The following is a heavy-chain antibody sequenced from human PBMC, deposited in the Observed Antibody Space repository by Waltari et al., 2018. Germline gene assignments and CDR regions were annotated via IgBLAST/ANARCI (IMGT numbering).Heavy chain of an antibody. CDR2: IYPGDSDT. CDR1: GYSFTNYW. Sequence: EVQLVQSGAEVKKPGESLKISCKASGYSFTNYWIGWVRQVPGKGLEWMGIIYPGDSDTRYRPSFQGQVSISADKSIATVYMQWSSLKASDTAMYFCVLRGEVLPDYWGQGTLVTVSS. J-gene: IGHJ4*02. D-gene: IGHD3-16*01. V-gene: IGHV5-51*01. CDR3: VLRGEVLPDY.